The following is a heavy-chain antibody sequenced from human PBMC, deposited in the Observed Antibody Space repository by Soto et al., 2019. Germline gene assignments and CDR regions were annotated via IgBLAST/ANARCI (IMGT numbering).Heavy chain of an antibody. Sequence: QVQLVESGGGVVQPGRSLRLSCAASGFTFSSYGMHWVRQAPGKGLEWVAVIWYDGSNKYYADSVKGRFTISRENSKNKLSMQINSLRAKDTAVYYCAGSGAVRSYSKQVLDYWGQGTLVTVSS. V-gene: IGHV3-33*01. J-gene: IGHJ4*02. D-gene: IGHD2-15*01. CDR2: IWYDGSNK. CDR3: AGSGAVRSYSKQVLDY. CDR1: GFTFSSYG.